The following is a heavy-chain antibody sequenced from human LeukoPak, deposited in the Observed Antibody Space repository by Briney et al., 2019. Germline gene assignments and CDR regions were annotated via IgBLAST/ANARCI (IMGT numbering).Heavy chain of an antibody. Sequence: PGGSLRLSCAASGFTFSSYAMSWVRQAPGKGLEWVSAISGSGGSTYYADSVKGRYTISRDNSKNTLYLQVNSLRAEDTAVYYCAKDRIAAVGTPHYYYGMDVWGQGTTVTVSS. CDR1: GFTFSSYA. CDR2: ISGSGGST. V-gene: IGHV3-23*01. J-gene: IGHJ6*02. CDR3: AKDRIAAVGTPHYYYGMDV. D-gene: IGHD6-13*01.